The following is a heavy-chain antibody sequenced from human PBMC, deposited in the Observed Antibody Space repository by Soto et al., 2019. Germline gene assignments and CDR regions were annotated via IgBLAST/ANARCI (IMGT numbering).Heavy chain of an antibody. CDR3: ARGTVVTHFDY. J-gene: IGHJ4*02. D-gene: IGHD2-15*01. Sequence: ASVKVSCKASGYTFTSYGISWVRQAPGQGLEWMGWIRAYNGNTNYAQKLQGRVTMTTDTSTSTAYMELSSLRSEDTAVYYCARGTVVTHFDYWGQGTLVTVSS. CDR1: GYTFTSYG. V-gene: IGHV1-18*01. CDR2: IRAYNGNT.